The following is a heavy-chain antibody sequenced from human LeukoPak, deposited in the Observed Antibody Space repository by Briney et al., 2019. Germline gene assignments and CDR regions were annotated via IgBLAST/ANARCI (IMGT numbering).Heavy chain of an antibody. D-gene: IGHD3-16*01. Sequence: GGSLRLSCAASGFTFSSYSMSWVRQAPGKGLEWVSSISGGSSYIYYADSLKGRFTISRDNAKNSLYLQMNSMRAEDTAVCCCRRGSDTDYWGQGTLVTVSS. CDR3: RRGSDTDY. CDR2: ISGGSSYI. V-gene: IGHV3-21*01. J-gene: IGHJ4*02. CDR1: GFTFSSYS.